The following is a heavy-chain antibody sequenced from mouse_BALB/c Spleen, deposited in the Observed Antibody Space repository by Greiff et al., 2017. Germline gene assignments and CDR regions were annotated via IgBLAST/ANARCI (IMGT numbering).Heavy chain of an antibody. CDR3: ARMYDGYPYWYFDV. CDR1: GFSLTGYG. V-gene: IGHV2-6-7*01. J-gene: IGHJ1*01. CDR2: IWGDGST. Sequence: QVQLKESGPGLVAPSQSLSITCTVSGFSLTGYGVNWVRQPPGKGLEWLGMIWGDGSTDYNSALKSRLSISKDNSKSQVFLKMNSLQTDDTARYYCARMYDGYPYWYFDVWGAGTTVTVSS. D-gene: IGHD2-3*01.